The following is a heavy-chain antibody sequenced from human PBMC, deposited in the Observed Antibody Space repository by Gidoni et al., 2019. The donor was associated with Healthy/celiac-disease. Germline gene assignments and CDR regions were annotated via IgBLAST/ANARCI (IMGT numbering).Heavy chain of an antibody. CDR2: IYSGGST. J-gene: IGHJ6*02. CDR3: ARENGLYGMDV. V-gene: IGHV3-53*01. CDR1: GFTVSSNY. Sequence: EVQLVESGGGLIQPGGAPRLTRAASGFTVSSNYMSWVRQAPGKGLEWVSVIYSGGSTYYADSVKGRFTISRDNSKNTLYLQMNSLRAEDTAVYYCARENGLYGMDVWGQGTTVTVSS.